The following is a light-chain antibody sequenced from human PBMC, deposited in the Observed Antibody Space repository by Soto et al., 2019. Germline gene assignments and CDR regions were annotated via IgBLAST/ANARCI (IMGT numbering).Light chain of an antibody. J-gene: IGKJ1*01. Sequence: DIQMTQSPSSLSASVGDRVTITCRASETISSYLNWYQQKPGNAPKLLIYAASSLQSGVPSRFSGSGSGTDFTLTISSLQPEDFASYYCQQSFSIPWTFGQGTKVDNK. V-gene: IGKV1-39*01. CDR1: ETISSY. CDR3: QQSFSIPWT. CDR2: AAS.